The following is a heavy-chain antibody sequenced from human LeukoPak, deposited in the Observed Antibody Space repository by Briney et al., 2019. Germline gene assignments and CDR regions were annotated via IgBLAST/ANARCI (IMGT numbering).Heavy chain of an antibody. CDR3: ARDRLLGQQLVPSFDY. Sequence: GASVKVSCKASGYIFTIYGISWVRQAPGQGLEWMGWISTYNGNTDYAQKVQGRVTMTTDTSTSTAYMELRNLRSDDTAVYYCARDRLLGQQLVPSFDYWGQGTLVTVSS. CDR2: ISTYNGNT. CDR1: GYIFTIYG. V-gene: IGHV1-18*01. J-gene: IGHJ4*02. D-gene: IGHD6-13*01.